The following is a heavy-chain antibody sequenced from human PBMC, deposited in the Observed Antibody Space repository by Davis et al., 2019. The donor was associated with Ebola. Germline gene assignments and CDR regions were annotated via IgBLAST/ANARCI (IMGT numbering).Heavy chain of an antibody. CDR1: GGSVSSGSYY. V-gene: IGHV4-61*01. J-gene: IGHJ4*02. CDR3: ARGGIAVAGPDY. D-gene: IGHD6-19*01. Sequence: MPGGSLRLSCTVSGGSVSSGSYYWSWIRQPPGKGLEWIGYIYYSGSTNYNPSLKSRVTISVDTSKNQFSLKLSSVTAADTAVYYCARGGIAVAGPDYWGQGTLVTVSS. CDR2: IYYSGST.